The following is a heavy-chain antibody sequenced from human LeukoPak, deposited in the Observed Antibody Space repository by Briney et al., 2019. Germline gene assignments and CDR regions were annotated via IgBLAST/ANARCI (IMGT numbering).Heavy chain of an antibody. CDR2: ISYDGSNK. J-gene: IGHJ4*02. V-gene: IGHV3-30*18. Sequence: PGRSLRLSCAASGFTFSSYGMHWVRQAPGKGLEWVAVISYDGSNKYYADSVKGRFTISRDNSKNTLYLQMNSLRAEDTAVYYCAKDLLTWGQGTLVTVSS. CDR1: GFTFSSYG. D-gene: IGHD2-21*02. CDR3: AKDLLT.